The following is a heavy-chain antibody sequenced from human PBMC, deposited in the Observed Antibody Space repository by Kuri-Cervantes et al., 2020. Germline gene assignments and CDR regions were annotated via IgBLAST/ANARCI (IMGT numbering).Heavy chain of an antibody. D-gene: IGHD1-26*01. CDR1: GGSISSGDYY. Sequence: SETLSLTCTVSGGSISSGDYYWGWIRQPPGKGLEWIGRIYHSGTTYYNPSLKSRVTISVDTSKNQFSLKLNSVTAADTAVYYCARQEGGKVGAVDYWGQGTLVTVSS. CDR3: ARQEGGKVGAVDY. J-gene: IGHJ4*02. CDR2: IYHSGTT. V-gene: IGHV4-39*01.